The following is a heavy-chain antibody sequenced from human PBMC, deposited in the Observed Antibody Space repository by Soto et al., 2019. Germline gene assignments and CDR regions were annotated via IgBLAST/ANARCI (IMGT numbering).Heavy chain of an antibody. CDR3: ARLRTYGDWYFDY. D-gene: IGHD4-17*01. CDR2: IHYSGST. CDR1: GGSISSYY. V-gene: IGHV4-59*08. Sequence: SETLSLTCTVSGGSISSYYWSWIRQPPGKGLEWIGYIHYSGSTNYNPSLKSRVTISVDTSKNQFSLKLSSVTAADTAAYYCARLRTYGDWYFDYWGQGTLVTVSS. J-gene: IGHJ4*02.